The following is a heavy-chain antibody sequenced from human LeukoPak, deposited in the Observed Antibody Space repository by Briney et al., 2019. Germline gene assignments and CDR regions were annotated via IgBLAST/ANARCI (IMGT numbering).Heavy chain of an antibody. J-gene: IGHJ4*02. CDR3: ARVGQLVQVDY. V-gene: IGHV1-46*03. CDR2: INPSGGST. Sequence: GASVKVSCKASGYTFTSYYMHWVRQAPGQGLEWMGIINPSGGSTSYAQKFQGRVTMTSDTSTSTVYMELSSLRSEDTAVYYCARVGQLVQVDYWGQGTLVTVSS. CDR1: GYTFTSYY. D-gene: IGHD6-13*01.